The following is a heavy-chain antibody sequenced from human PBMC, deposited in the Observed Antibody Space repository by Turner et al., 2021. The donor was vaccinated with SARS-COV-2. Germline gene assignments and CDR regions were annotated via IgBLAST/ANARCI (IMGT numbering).Heavy chain of an antibody. Sequence: QLQLQESGPGLVKPSETLSLTCTLSGGSISSSSYYWGWIRQPPGKGLEWIGSIYYSGSTYYNPSLKSRVTISVDTSKNQFSLKLSSVTAADTAVYYCARHQGSASGYDHGMNVWGQGTAVIVSS. D-gene: IGHD1-26*01. CDR2: IYYSGST. CDR3: ARHQGSASGYDHGMNV. CDR1: GGSISSSSYY. V-gene: IGHV4-39*01. J-gene: IGHJ6*02.